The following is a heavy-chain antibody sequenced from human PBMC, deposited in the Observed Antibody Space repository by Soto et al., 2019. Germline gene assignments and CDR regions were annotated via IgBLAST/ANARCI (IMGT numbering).Heavy chain of an antibody. CDR1: GYTFTSYG. V-gene: IGHV1-18*01. CDR2: ISAYNGNT. CDR3: ARDIVVVPAAAEDLDY. Sequence: ASVKVSCKASGYTFTSYGISWVRQAPGQGLEWMGWISAYNGNTNYAQKLQGRVTMTTDTSTSTAYMELRSLRSDDTAVYYCARDIVVVPAAAEDLDYWGQGTLVTVSS. D-gene: IGHD2-2*01. J-gene: IGHJ4*02.